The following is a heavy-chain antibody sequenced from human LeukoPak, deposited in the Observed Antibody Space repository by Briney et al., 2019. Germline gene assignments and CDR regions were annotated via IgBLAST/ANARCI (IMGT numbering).Heavy chain of an antibody. CDR2: IIPILGIA. CDR3: ASEWSGYSPFYGMDV. Sequence: GASVKVSCKASGGTFSSYAISWVRQAPGQGLEWMGRIIPILGIANYAQKFQGRVTITADKSTSTAYMELSSLRSEDTAVYYCASEWSGYSPFYGMDVWGQGTTVTVSS. D-gene: IGHD3-3*01. CDR1: GGTFSSYA. V-gene: IGHV1-69*04. J-gene: IGHJ6*02.